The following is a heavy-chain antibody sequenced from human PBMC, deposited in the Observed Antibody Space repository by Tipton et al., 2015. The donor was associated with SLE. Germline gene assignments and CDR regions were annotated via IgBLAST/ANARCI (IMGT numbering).Heavy chain of an antibody. CDR2: IYPTGNT. D-gene: IGHD3-3*02. CDR1: GGSISSYY. CDR3: ARDKSSHSKYILDY. Sequence: TLSLTCTVSGGSISSYYWSWIRQPAGEGLEWIGRIYPTGNTNYNPSLNSRVTMSVHTSKNQFSLNLTSVTAADTAVYYCARDKSSHSKYILDYWGQGTLVTVSS. V-gene: IGHV4-4*07. J-gene: IGHJ4*02.